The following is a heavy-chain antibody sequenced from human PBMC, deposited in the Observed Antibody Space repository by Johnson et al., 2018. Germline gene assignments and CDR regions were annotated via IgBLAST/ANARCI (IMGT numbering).Heavy chain of an antibody. CDR3: AKDLTMVLPLLPFYYYYGMDV. CDR2: ISYDGSNK. D-gene: IGHD3-10*01. CDR1: GFTFSSYG. J-gene: IGHJ6*02. Sequence: QVQLVESGGGVVQPGMSLRLSCAASGFTFSSYGMHWVRQAPGKGLEGVAVISYDGSNKYYADSVKGRFLISRDNSKNKLYLQMNSLRAEDTAVYYCAKDLTMVLPLLPFYYYYGMDVWGQGTTVTVSS. V-gene: IGHV3-30*18.